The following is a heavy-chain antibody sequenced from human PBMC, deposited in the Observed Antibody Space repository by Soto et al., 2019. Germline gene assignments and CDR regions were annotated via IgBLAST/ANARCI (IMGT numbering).Heavy chain of an antibody. CDR1: GFTFSSYW. CDR3: ARDRAAAAVDY. Sequence: PGGFLRLSCAASGFTFSSYWMHWVRQAPGKGLVWVSRINSDGSTTSYADSVKGRFTISRDNAKNTLYLQMNSLRAEDTAVYYCARDRAAAAVDYWGQGTLVTVSS. V-gene: IGHV3-74*01. CDR2: INSDGSTT. J-gene: IGHJ4*02. D-gene: IGHD6-13*01.